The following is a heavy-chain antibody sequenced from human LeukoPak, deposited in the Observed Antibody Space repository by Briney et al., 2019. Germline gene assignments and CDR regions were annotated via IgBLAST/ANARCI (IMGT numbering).Heavy chain of an antibody. D-gene: IGHD1-1*01. Sequence: PGGSLRLSCAASGFTFSRYWMSWMRQAPGKGLEWVANIKYDGNEEYYVDSVKGRFTISRDNAKNSLYLQLNSLRAEDTAVYYCKSGGAAPGSFDYWGQGTLVTVSP. CDR2: IKYDGNEE. V-gene: IGHV3-7*01. J-gene: IGHJ4*02. CDR1: GFTFSRYW. CDR3: KSGGAAPGSFDY.